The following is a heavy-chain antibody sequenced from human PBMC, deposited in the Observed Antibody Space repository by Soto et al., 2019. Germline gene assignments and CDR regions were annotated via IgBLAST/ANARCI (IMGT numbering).Heavy chain of an antibody. J-gene: IGHJ4*02. V-gene: IGHV3-7*05. Sequence: EVQLVESGGGLVQPGGSLRLSCAASEFTLIDYWMSWVRQAPGKGLEWVANIKHDGSETYYVDSVKGRFTISRDNAKNLLYLQMNSLRAEDTAVYYCARGGLRYFDYWGQGTLLTVSS. D-gene: IGHD3-16*01. CDR2: IKHDGSET. CDR1: EFTLIDYW. CDR3: ARGGLRYFDY.